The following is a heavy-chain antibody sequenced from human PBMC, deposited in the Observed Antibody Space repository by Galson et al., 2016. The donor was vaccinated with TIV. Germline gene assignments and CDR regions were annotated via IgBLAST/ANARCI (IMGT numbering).Heavy chain of an antibody. J-gene: IGHJ4*02. Sequence: SETLSLTCAVSGYSISSGYFWGWIRQSPGKGLEWVASISHSGNTYYNPSLNSRVAILVETSKNEFSLRLTAIIAADTAIYYCVLEAYMYGWDSWGQGALVSVSS. D-gene: IGHD5-18*01. CDR2: ISHSGNT. V-gene: IGHV4-38-2*01. CDR3: VLEAYMYGWDS. CDR1: GYSISSGYF.